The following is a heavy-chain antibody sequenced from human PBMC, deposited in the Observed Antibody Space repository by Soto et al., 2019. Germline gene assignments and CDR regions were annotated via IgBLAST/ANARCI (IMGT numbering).Heavy chain of an antibody. CDR3: ATQEVGGSYVYTFDP. D-gene: IGHD1-26*01. V-gene: IGHV4-39*01. Sequence: QLHLRESGPGLVKPSETLSLTCTVSGGSITSSSYYWGWIRQPPGKGLEWIGSIYYSGSTYYNPSLKSRVTIPVDKSKNQFSLKLSSVTAADTAVYYCATQEVGGSYVYTFDPWGQGTLVTVSS. CDR1: GGSITSSSYY. J-gene: IGHJ5*02. CDR2: IYYSGST.